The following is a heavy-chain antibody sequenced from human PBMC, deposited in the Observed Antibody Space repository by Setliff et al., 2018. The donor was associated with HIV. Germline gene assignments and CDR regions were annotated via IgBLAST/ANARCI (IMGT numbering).Heavy chain of an antibody. Sequence: SETLSLTCSVSGAPVSSGRYYWSWIRQTPGKGLERIGEIDHSGGTKYNPSLKSRVTISLDTSKNQFSLKLSSVTAADTAVYYCARARFWSGYYTGDNYYYMDVWGKGTTVTVSS. CDR1: GAPVSSGRYY. V-gene: IGHV4-34*01. CDR3: ARARFWSGYYTGDNYYYMDV. CDR2: IDHSGGT. J-gene: IGHJ6*03. D-gene: IGHD3-3*01.